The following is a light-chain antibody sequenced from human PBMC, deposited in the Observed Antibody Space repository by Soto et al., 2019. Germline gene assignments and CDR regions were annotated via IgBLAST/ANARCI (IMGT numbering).Light chain of an antibody. V-gene: IGKV3-11*01. CDR2: DAS. CDR3: QQRSNWPPGWT. Sequence: EIVLTQSPATLSLSPGERATLSCRASQSVSSYLAWYQQKPGQAPRLLIYDASNRATGIPARFSGSGSGKDFTLTISSLEPEDFAVYYWQQRSNWPPGWTFGQGTKLEIQ. J-gene: IGKJ2*01. CDR1: QSVSSY.